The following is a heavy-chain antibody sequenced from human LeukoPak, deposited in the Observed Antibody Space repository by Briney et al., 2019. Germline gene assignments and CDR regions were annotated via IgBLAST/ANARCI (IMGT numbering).Heavy chain of an antibody. V-gene: IGHV3-53*01. CDR2: LYSGGNT. CDR3: AKAPVVGYSGYDRLWCGFDY. J-gene: IGHJ4*02. CDR1: GFTVSSNY. D-gene: IGHD5-12*01. Sequence: PGGSLRLSCAASGFTVSSNYMSWVRQAPGKGLEWVSVLYSGGNTYYADSVKGRFTISRDNSKNTLYLQMNSLRAEDTAVYYCAKAPVVGYSGYDRLWCGFDYWGQGTLVTVSS.